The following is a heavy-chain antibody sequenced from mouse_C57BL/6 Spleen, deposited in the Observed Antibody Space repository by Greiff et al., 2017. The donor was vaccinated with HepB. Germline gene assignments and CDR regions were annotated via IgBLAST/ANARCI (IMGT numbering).Heavy chain of an antibody. D-gene: IGHD2-4*01. CDR3: ARSRYDSLFAY. J-gene: IGHJ3*01. CDR2: INPNNGGT. V-gene: IGHV1-22*01. CDR1: GYTFTDYN. Sequence: EVQLQQSGPELVKPGASVKMSCKASGYTFTDYNMHWVKQSHGKSLEWIGYINPNNGGTSYNQKFKGKATLTVNKSSSTAYMELRSPTSEDSAVYYCARSRYDSLFAYWGQGTLVTVSA.